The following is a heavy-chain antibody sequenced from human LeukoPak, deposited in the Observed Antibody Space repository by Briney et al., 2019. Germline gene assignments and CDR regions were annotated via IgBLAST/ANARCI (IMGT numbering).Heavy chain of an antibody. J-gene: IGHJ4*02. CDR1: GFTLSSYA. CDR3: TRGSSRTGYNC. V-gene: IGHV3-23*01. CDR2: IASGGST. D-gene: IGHD3/OR15-3a*01. Sequence: PGGSLRLSCAASGFTLSSYAMTWVRQAPGKGLEWVSAIASGGSTYYADSVKGRFTISRDNSKNTLYLQMNSLRVEDTAVYYCTRGSSRTGYNCWGQGVLVTVS.